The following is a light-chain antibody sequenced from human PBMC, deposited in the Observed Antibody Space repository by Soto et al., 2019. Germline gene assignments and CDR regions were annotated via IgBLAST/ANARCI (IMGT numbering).Light chain of an antibody. CDR1: SNDVGGYNY. Sequence: SVWTQPSNVSGSPAQTITISDSRTSNDVGGYNYVSWYQHDPGKAPKLMIYEVSIRPSGVSHRFSGSKSGNTASLTISGLQAEDEADYYCSSYTSSNTFVFGTGTKVTVL. CDR2: EVS. CDR3: SSYTSSNTFV. J-gene: IGLJ1*01. V-gene: IGLV2-14*01.